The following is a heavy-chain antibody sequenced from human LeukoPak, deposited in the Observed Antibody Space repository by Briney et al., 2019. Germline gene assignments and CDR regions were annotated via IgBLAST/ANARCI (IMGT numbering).Heavy chain of an antibody. Sequence: SETLSLTCAVSGGSISSSNWWSWVRQPPGKGLEWIGEIYHSGSTNYNPSLKSRVTISVDKSKNQFSLKLSSVTATDTAVYYCARDSGTTGEVKFDPWGQGTLVTVSS. CDR3: ARDSGTTGEVKFDP. D-gene: IGHD3-10*01. V-gene: IGHV4-4*02. CDR2: IYHSGST. CDR1: GGSISSSNW. J-gene: IGHJ5*02.